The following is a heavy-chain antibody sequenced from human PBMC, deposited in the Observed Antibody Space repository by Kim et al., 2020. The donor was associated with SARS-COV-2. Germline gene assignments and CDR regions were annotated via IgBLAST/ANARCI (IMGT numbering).Heavy chain of an antibody. V-gene: IGHV4-4*07. Sequence: SETLSLTCTVSGGAIRPDYWSWSRQPAGKGLEWIGRLYASGDTTYNSSLKKRVTMSFDTSRNQCSLKLRSVTAADTAVYFCARDDSRYFDFWGRGSLVTVSS. D-gene: IGHD2-21*02. CDR3: ARDDSRYFDF. CDR1: GGAIRPDY. J-gene: IGHJ2*01. CDR2: LYASGDT.